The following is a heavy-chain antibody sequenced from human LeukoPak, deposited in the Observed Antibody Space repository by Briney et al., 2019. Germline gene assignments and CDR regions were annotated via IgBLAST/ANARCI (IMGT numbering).Heavy chain of an antibody. Sequence: GASVKVSCKAFGYSFTTHGFSWLRQAPGQGLEWMGWISTKGNTNYAQNLQGRVTLTTDTSTNTAYMELMSLRSDDTAMYYCAKCLRGGSSATCYDAFDIWGQGTMVTVSS. D-gene: IGHD2-2*01. CDR2: ISTKGNT. CDR3: AKCLRGGSSATCYDAFDI. V-gene: IGHV1-18*01. CDR1: GYSFTTHG. J-gene: IGHJ3*02.